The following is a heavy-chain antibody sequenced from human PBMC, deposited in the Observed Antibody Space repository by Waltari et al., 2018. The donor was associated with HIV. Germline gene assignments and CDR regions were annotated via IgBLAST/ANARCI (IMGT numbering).Heavy chain of an antibody. CDR1: GDSVISDVYY. V-gene: IGHV4-61*08. Sequence: QVQLQESGPGLVKPSETLSLTCNVSGDSVISDVYYWTWIRQPPGKTLEWIGYIFYNGGFFFYGARTSYRPSLKSRVAISVDTSRNQFSLNLDSVTAADTAVYFCVRQYMFGVTWYFDLWGRGTLVTVSS. CDR3: VRQYMFGVTWYFDL. J-gene: IGHJ2*01. CDR2: IFYNGGFFFYGART. D-gene: IGHD3-10*02.